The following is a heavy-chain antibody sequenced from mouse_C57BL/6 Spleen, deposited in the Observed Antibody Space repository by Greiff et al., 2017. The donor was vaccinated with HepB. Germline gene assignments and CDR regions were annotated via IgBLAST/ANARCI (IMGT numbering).Heavy chain of an antibody. V-gene: IGHV1-64*01. Sequence: VQLQQPGAELVKPGASVKLSCKASGYTFTSYWMHWVKQRPGQGLEWIGMIHPNSGSTNYNEKFKSKATLTVDKSSSTAYMQLSSLTSEDSAVYYCARSAPYYYGSSPWFAYWGQGTLVTVSA. CDR1: GYTFTSYW. D-gene: IGHD1-1*01. CDR2: IHPNSGST. J-gene: IGHJ3*01. CDR3: ARSAPYYYGSSPWFAY.